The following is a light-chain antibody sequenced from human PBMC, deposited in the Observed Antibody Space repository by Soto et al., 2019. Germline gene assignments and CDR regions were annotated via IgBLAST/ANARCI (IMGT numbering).Light chain of an antibody. CDR2: EVD. J-gene: IGLJ3*02. V-gene: IGLV2-14*01. CDR3: VSYIERRLTHWV. Sequence: QSALTQPASVSGSPGQSITISCTGTYTDVGGYNRVSWYQHHAGKGPKMLIFEVDNRPSGISDRFSGSKSGDTASLTISDLQAEDEADYYCVSYIERRLTHWVFGGGTKVTVL. CDR1: YTDVGGYNR.